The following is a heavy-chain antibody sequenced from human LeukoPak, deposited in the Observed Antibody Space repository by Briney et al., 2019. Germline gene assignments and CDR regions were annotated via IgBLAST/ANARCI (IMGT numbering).Heavy chain of an antibody. D-gene: IGHD3-3*01. Sequence: GGSLRLSCAASGFSFNIHDMTWVRQAPGKGLEWVSTISNSDNSTYYADSVKGRFTFSRDNSKNTLYLQMNSLRAEDTAIYYCAKGLGVVIDFLVFDNWGQGTLVTVSS. J-gene: IGHJ4*02. CDR1: GFSFNIHD. V-gene: IGHV3-23*01. CDR3: AKGLGVVIDFLVFDN. CDR2: ISNSDNST.